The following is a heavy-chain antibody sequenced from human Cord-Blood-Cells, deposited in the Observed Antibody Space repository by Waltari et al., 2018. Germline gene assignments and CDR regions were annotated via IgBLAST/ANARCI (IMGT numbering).Heavy chain of an antibody. J-gene: IGHJ4*02. CDR1: GSPISSSSYY. CDR3: ARHKYNGPDVLRFLEWLFDY. Sequence: QLQLQESGPGLVKPSETLSLTCTVSGSPISSSSYYWGWLRQPPGQGLEWIGSIYYSGSTYYNPSLKSRVTISVDTSKNQFSLKLSSVTAADTAVYYCARHKYNGPDVLRFLEWLFDYWGQGTLVTVSS. D-gene: IGHD3-3*01. V-gene: IGHV4-39*01. CDR2: IYYSGST.